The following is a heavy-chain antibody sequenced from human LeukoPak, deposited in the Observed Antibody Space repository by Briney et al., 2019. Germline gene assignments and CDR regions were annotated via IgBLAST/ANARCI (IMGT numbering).Heavy chain of an antibody. D-gene: IGHD3-10*01. CDR3: ARRVGRWFGERAYYYNYMDV. Sequence: SETLSLTCAVYGGSFSGYYWSWIRQPPGKGLEWIGEVNHSGGTKYSPSLKSRVTISVDTSKNQFSLKLSSVTAADTAVYYCARRVGRWFGERAYYYNYMDVWGKGTTVTISS. V-gene: IGHV4-34*01. J-gene: IGHJ6*03. CDR2: VNHSGGT. CDR1: GGSFSGYY.